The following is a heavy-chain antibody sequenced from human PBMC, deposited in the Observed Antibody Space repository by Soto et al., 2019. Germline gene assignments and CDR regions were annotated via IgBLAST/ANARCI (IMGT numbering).Heavy chain of an antibody. CDR1: GYTFTNYY. Sequence: SVKVACKASGYTFTNYYIHWVRQAPGEGLEWMGGIIPIFGTANYAQKFQDRVTITADKSTNTAFMELSSLKSEDTAMYYCASSSGNNYGVGTNYYFDYWGQGTLVTVSS. CDR2: IIPIFGTA. CDR3: ASSSGNNYGVGTNYYFDY. V-gene: IGHV1-69*06. J-gene: IGHJ4*02. D-gene: IGHD1-26*01.